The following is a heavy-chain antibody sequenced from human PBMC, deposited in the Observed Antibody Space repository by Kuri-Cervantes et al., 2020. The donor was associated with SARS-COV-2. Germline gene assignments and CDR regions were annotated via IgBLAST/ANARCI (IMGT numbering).Heavy chain of an antibody. V-gene: IGHV3-23*01. CDR3: ARVGFEYSSSSGPYYYYYGMDV. J-gene: IGHJ6*02. CDR1: GFTFSSYA. CDR2: ISGSGGST. Sequence: GESLKISCAASGFTFSSYAMSWVRQAPGKGLEWVSAISGSGGSTYYADSVKGRFTISRDNSKNSLYLQMNSLRAEDTAVYYCARVGFEYSSSSGPYYYYYGMDVWGQGTTVTVSS. D-gene: IGHD6-6*01.